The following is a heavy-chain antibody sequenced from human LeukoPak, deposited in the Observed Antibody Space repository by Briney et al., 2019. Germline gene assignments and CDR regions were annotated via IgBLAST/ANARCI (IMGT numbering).Heavy chain of an antibody. J-gene: IGHJ5*02. CDR2: INTDGSTT. CDR1: GFTFSSYW. V-gene: IGHV3-74*01. D-gene: IGHD3-10*01. CDR3: ARGGPFGNWFDP. Sequence: GGSLRLSCAASGFTFSSYWMHWVRQAPGKGLVWVSRINTDGSTTAYADSVKGRFTISRDNAKNTLDLQMNSLRAEDTAVYYCARGGPFGNWFDPWGQGTLVTVSS.